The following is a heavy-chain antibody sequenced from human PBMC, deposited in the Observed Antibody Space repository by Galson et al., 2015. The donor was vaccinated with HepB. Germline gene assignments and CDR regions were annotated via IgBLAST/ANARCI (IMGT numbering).Heavy chain of an antibody. D-gene: IGHD6-19*01. V-gene: IGHV3-30*04. Sequence: SLRLSCAASGFTFSSYAMHWVRQAPGKGLEWVAVISYDGSNKYYADSVKGRFTISRDNSKNTLYLQMNSLRAEDTAVYYCARDLSQERIAVAPASGYYYYGMDVWGQGTTVTVSS. CDR2: ISYDGSNK. J-gene: IGHJ6*02. CDR1: GFTFSSYA. CDR3: ARDLSQERIAVAPASGYYYYGMDV.